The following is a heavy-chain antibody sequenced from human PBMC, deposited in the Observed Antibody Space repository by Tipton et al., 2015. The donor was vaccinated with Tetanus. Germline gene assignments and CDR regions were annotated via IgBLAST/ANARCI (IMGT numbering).Heavy chain of an antibody. CDR2: ITPRGSS. CDR3: ARLREIVSRSGWAFDY. J-gene: IGHJ4*02. CDR1: SGSLSGHF. Sequence: TLSLTCAVSSGSLSGHFWSWVRQPPGKGLEWIGEITPRGSSSYNPSLKSRVTMSVDTSKKDFSVRLTSVTAADTAVYYCARLREIVSRSGWAFDYWGQGILVTVSS. D-gene: IGHD5/OR15-5a*01. V-gene: IGHV4-34*01.